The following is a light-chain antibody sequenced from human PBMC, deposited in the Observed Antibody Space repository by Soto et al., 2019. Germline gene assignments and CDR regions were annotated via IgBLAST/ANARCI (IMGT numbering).Light chain of an antibody. Sequence: EIVMSQSPLSLSVTPGEPASFSCRSSHSLLYSNAYNYLDWYLQKPGQSPQLLIYLGSHRASGVPDRFSGSGSGTNFTLKISRVEAEDVGVYYRMQGLENLTFGQGTRLEIK. CDR1: HSLLYSNAYNY. V-gene: IGKV2-28*01. CDR2: LGS. J-gene: IGKJ5*01. CDR3: MQGLENLT.